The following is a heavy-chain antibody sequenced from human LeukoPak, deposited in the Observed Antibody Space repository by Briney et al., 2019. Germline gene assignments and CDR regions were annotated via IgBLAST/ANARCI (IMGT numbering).Heavy chain of an antibody. V-gene: IGHV3-21*01. J-gene: IGHJ4*02. D-gene: IGHD3-22*01. CDR2: ITSSGNYI. CDR1: GFIFSSYS. CDR3: ARGLDYYDNSGYYSDFDY. Sequence: PGGSLRLSCAAPGFIFSSYSMNWVRPAPGKGLEWGSSITSSGNYIYYADSVKGRFTISRDNAKNSLYLQMNSLRAEDTAVYFCARGLDYYDNSGYYSDFDYWGQGTLVTVSS.